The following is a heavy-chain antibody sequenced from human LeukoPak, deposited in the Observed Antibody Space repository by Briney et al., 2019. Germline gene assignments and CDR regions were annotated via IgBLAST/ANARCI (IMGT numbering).Heavy chain of an antibody. J-gene: IGHJ4*02. CDR2: IKEDGTET. CDR3: AKEGRSLQTY. V-gene: IGHV3-7*03. D-gene: IGHD5-24*01. Sequence: GGSLRLSCAASGFTFSSYAMSWVRLAPGKGLEWVANIKEDGTETYYVDSVKGRFTISRDNAKNSLYLQMNSLRVEDTAVYYCAKEGRSLQTYWGQGTLVTVSS. CDR1: GFTFSSYA.